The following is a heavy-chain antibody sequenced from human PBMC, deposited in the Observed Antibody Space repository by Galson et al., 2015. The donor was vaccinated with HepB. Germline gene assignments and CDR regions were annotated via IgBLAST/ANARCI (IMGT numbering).Heavy chain of an antibody. V-gene: IGHV3-30-3*01. CDR2: ISYDGGHK. CDR3: ARGERHCSSTTCYGSTDYYYMDV. D-gene: IGHD2-2*01. CDR1: GFTFSNYA. J-gene: IGHJ6*03. Sequence: SLRLSCAASGFTFSNYAMHWVRQAPGRGLEWVAVISYDGGHKYYADSVKGRFTISRDNSKNTLYLQMNSLRAEDTAVYYCARGERHCSSTTCYGSTDYYYMDVWGKGTTVTVSS.